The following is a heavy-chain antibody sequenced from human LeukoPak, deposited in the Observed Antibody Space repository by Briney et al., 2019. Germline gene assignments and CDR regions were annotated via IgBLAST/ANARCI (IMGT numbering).Heavy chain of an antibody. Sequence: GGSLRLSCAASGITFSTYNMTWVRQAPGKGLEWVSVIYSGGTTYYADSVKGRFTISRDNSKNTLYLQMNSLRDEDTAVYYCARGVAAAGTTLDYWGQGTLVTVSS. CDR2: IYSGGTT. CDR3: ARGVAAAGTTLDY. J-gene: IGHJ4*02. D-gene: IGHD6-13*01. V-gene: IGHV3-66*01. CDR1: GITFSTYN.